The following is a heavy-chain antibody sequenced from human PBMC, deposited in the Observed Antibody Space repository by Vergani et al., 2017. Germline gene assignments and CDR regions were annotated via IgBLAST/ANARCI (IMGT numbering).Heavy chain of an antibody. CDR2: IYYSGST. CDR1: GGSISSSSYY. CDR3: ARTGTSIYYYXMDV. Sequence: QLQLQESGPGLVKPSETLSLTCTVFGGSISSSSYYWGWIRQPPGKGLEWIGSIYYSGSTYYNPSLKSRVTISVDTSKNQFSLKLSSVTAADTAVYYCARTGTSIYYYXMDVWGKGTTVTVSS. J-gene: IGHJ6*03. D-gene: IGHD1-1*01. V-gene: IGHV4-39*07.